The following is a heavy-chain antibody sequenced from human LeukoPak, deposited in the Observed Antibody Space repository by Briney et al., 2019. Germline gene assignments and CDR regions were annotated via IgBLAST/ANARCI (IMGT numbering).Heavy chain of an antibody. J-gene: IGHJ5*02. D-gene: IGHD1-26*01. CDR2: ISSSSSYI. CDR1: GFTFSDYY. Sequence: GGSLRLSCAASGFTFSDYYMSWIRQAPGKGLEWVSSISSSSSYIYYADSVKGRYTISRDNAKNSLYLQMNSLRADDMALYYCAKGNSGSYSQDWFDPWGQGTLVTVSA. CDR3: AKGNSGSYSQDWFDP. V-gene: IGHV3-11*05.